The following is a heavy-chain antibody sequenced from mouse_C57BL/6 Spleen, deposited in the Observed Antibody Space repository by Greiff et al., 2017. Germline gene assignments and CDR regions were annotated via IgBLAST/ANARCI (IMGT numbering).Heavy chain of an antibody. CDR3: ARARDSNYGGYCDV. CDR2: IRYSGST. V-gene: IGHV3-1*01. D-gene: IGHD2-5*01. CDR1: GYSITSGYD. Sequence: EVKLQESGPGMVKPSQSLSLSCTVSGYSITSGYDWHWIRHFPGNKLEWMGYIRYSGSTNYNPSLKSRTSITHDTSKNHFFLKLNSVTTEDTATYDCARARDSNYGGYCDVWGTGTTVTVSS. J-gene: IGHJ1*03.